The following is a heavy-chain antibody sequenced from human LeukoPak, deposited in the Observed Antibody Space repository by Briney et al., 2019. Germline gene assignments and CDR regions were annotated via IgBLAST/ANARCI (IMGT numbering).Heavy chain of an antibody. J-gene: IGHJ4*02. CDR2: IKQDGSEK. D-gene: IGHD3-9*01. CDR1: GFTFSSYA. V-gene: IGHV3-7*03. Sequence: GGPLRLSCAASGFTFSSYAMSWVRQAPGKGLEWVANIKQDGSEKYYVDSVRGRFTISRDNAKNSLYLQMNSLRVEDTAVYYCARAYDILTGWLDYWGQGTLVIVSS. CDR3: ARAYDILTGWLDY.